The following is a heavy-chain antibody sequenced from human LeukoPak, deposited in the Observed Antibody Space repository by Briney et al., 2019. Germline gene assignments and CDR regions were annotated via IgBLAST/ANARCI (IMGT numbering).Heavy chain of an antibody. V-gene: IGHV4-39*01. J-gene: IGHJ3*02. CDR3: ARHPNGVEMATIKDAFDI. CDR2: IYYSGST. Sequence: SETLSLTCTVSGGSISSSSYYWGWIRQPPGKGLEWIGSIYYSGSTYYNPSLKSRVTISVDTSKNQFSLKLSSVTAADTAVYYCARHPNGVEMATIKDAFDIWGQGTMVTVSS. CDR1: GGSISSSSYY. D-gene: IGHD5-24*01.